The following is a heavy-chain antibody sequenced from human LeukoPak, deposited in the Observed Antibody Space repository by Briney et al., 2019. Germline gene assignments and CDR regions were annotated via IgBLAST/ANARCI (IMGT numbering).Heavy chain of an antibody. CDR1: GGSISSYY. Sequence: ASETLSLTCTVSGGSISSYYWSWIRQPPGKGLEWLGYIYYSGSTTYNPSLKSRVTISVDTSKNQFSLKLSSVTAADTAVYYCARGVADSSGWDWYFDLWGRGTLVTVSS. D-gene: IGHD3-22*01. J-gene: IGHJ2*01. CDR2: IYYSGST. V-gene: IGHV4-59*01. CDR3: ARGVADSSGWDWYFDL.